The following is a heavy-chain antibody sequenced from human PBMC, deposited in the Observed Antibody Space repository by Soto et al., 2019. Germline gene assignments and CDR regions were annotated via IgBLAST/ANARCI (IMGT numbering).Heavy chain of an antibody. Sequence: SATVHLTCTASDCNLRSRVYYWSWIHPPPGKGLEWIGYIYYSGSTYYNPSLKSRVTISVDTSKNQFSLKLSSVTAADTAVYDCAREGSHYGSGSYLDDWVQGTLVTVSS. CDR2: IYYSGST. D-gene: IGHD3-10*01. V-gene: IGHV4-30-4*01. J-gene: IGHJ4*02. CDR3: AREGSHYGSGSYLDD. CDR1: DCNLRSRVYY.